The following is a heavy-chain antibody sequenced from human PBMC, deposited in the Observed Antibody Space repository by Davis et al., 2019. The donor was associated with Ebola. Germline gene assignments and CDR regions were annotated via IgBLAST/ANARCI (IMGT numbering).Heavy chain of an antibody. D-gene: IGHD3-3*01. J-gene: IGHJ6*02. CDR3: ARESGYYDFWMAGMDV. Sequence: GGSLRLSCAASGFTFSSYWMHWVRQAPGKGLEWVANIKQDGSEKYYVDSVKGRFTISRDNAKNSLYLQMNSLRAEDTAVYYCARESGYYDFWMAGMDVWGQGTTVTVSS. V-gene: IGHV3-7*01. CDR2: IKQDGSEK. CDR1: GFTFSSYW.